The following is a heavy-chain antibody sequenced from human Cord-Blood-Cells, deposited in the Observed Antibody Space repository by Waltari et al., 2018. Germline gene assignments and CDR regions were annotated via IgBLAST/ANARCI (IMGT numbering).Heavy chain of an antibody. Sequence: EVQLVESGGGLIQPGGSLRLSCAASGFTVSSNYMSWVRQAPGKGLEWVVVIYGGGSTYYAESVKGRFTISRDKSKNTLYLQMNSLRAEDTAVYYCARDPTGYSAAWGQGTLVTVSS. CDR2: IYGGGST. CDR3: ARDPTGYSAA. D-gene: IGHD6-25*01. CDR1: GFTVSSNY. J-gene: IGHJ4*02. V-gene: IGHV3-53*01.